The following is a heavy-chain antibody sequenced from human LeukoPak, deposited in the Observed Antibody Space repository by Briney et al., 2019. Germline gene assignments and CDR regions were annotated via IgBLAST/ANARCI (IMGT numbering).Heavy chain of an antibody. Sequence: GGSLRLSCAASGFTFSSYGMHWVRQAPGKGLEWVAVISYDGSNKYYADSVKGRFTISRDNSKNTLYLQMNSLRAEDTAVYYCAKVYSVAGSHYYYGMDVWGQGTTVTVSS. CDR1: GFTFSSYG. V-gene: IGHV3-30*18. J-gene: IGHJ6*02. CDR2: ISYDGSNK. D-gene: IGHD6-19*01. CDR3: AKVYSVAGSHYYYGMDV.